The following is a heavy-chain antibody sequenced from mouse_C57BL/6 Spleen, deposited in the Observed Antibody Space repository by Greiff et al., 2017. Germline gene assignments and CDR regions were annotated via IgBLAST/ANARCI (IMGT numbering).Heavy chain of an antibody. CDR3: DRSYYSAWFAY. J-gene: IGHJ3*01. V-gene: IGHV8-12*01. Sequence: QVTLKVSGPGILQSSQTLSLTCSFSGFSLSTSGLGVRWIRQPSGKGLEWLAHIYWDDDKRYNPSLKSRLTISKDTSRNQVFLKFTSVYTADTATYSCDRSYYSAWFAYWGQGTLVTVSA. CDR2: IYWDDDK. CDR1: GFSLSTSGLG. D-gene: IGHD2-12*01.